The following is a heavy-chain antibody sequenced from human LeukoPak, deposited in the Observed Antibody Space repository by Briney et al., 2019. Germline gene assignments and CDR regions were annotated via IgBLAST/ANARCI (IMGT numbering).Heavy chain of an antibody. CDR1: GYTFTSYY. J-gene: IGHJ4*02. V-gene: IGHV1-46*01. CDR2: INPSGGST. D-gene: IGHD3-22*01. Sequence: ASVKVSCKASGYTFTSYYMHWVRQAPGQGLEWMGIINPSGGSTSYAQKFQGRVTMTRDTSTSTVYMELSSLRSEDTAVYYCARGPWTPHYYDSSGYYGYWGQGTLVTVPS. CDR3: ARGPWTPHYYDSSGYYGY.